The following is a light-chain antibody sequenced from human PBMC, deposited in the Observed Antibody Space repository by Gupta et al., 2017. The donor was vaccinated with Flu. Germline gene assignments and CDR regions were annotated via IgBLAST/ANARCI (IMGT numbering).Light chain of an antibody. J-gene: IGLJ3*02. V-gene: IGLV2-14*01. CDR1: SSDVGGYNY. CDR3: SSYISSITQV. Sequence: QSALSQPASVSGSPGQSITISCTGTSSDVGGYNYVSWYQQYPGKVPKLMIYEVNNRPSGVSNRFSGSKSGNTASLTISGLQAEDEADYYCSSYISSITQVFGGGTKVTVL. CDR2: EVN.